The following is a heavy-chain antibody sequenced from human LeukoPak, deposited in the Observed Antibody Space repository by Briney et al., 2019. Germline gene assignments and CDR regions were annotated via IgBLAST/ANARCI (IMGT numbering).Heavy chain of an antibody. V-gene: IGHV3-23*01. CDR1: GFTFSSYA. Sequence: GGSLRLSCAASGFTFSSYAMSWVRQAPGKGLEWVSPISGSGGSTYYADSVKGRFTISRDNSKNTLYLQMNSLRAEDTAVYYCAKDSPSYYDILTGSFDYWGQGTLVTVSS. CDR3: AKDSPSYYDILTGSFDY. J-gene: IGHJ4*02. D-gene: IGHD3-9*01. CDR2: ISGSGGST.